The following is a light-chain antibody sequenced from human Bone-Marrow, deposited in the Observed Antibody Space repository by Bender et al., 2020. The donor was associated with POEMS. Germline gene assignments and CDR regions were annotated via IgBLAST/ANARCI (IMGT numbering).Light chain of an antibody. J-gene: IGLJ3*02. Sequence: QSVLTQPPSASGTPGQRVTISCSGGSSNIGAHAVNWYQHLPGTAPKLLIYSSHRRPSEVPDRFSCSRSGTSDSLAIGGLQSEDEADYYGAGGEDSHNGWVVGGGTKLTV. CDR2: SSH. CDR1: SSNIGAHA. CDR3: AGGEDSHNGWV. V-gene: IGLV1-44*01.